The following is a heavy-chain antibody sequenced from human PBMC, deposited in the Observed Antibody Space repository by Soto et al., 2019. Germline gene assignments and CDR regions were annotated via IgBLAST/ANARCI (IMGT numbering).Heavy chain of an antibody. V-gene: IGHV3-23*01. CDR3: ARDPLLFGEDTGTYYFDD. CDR1: GFTFSSYA. Sequence: PGGSLRLSCAASGFTFSSYAMSWVRQAPGKGLEWVSAISGSGGSTYYADSVKGRFTISRDNAKNSLYLQMNSLRAEDTAVYYCARDPLLFGEDTGTYYFDDWGQGTLVTVSA. CDR2: ISGSGGST. D-gene: IGHD3-10*01. J-gene: IGHJ4*02.